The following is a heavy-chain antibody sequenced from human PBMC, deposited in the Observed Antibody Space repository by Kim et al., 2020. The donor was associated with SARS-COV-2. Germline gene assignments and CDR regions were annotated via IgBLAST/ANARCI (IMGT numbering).Heavy chain of an antibody. V-gene: IGHV1-2*05. CDR2: INPDSGDS. D-gene: IGHD3-16*02. J-gene: IGHJ3*01. CDR1: GYTFTGYY. CDR3: ARGSYHDGLGF. Sequence: ASVKVSCKASGYTFTGYYIHWVRLGPGQGLEWMGRINPDSGDSIFAQKFRDRVSMTRDTSIITAYMELSSLGPDDIGVYYCARGSYHDGLGFWGQGTMVT.